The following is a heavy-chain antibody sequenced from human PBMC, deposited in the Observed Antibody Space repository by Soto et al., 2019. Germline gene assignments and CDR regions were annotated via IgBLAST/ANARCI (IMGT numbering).Heavy chain of an antibody. CDR3: ARDLRGRITIFGVVPSYGMDV. J-gene: IGHJ6*02. Sequence: SETLSLTCTVSGGSISSGDSYWSWIRQPPGKGLEWIGNIYYSGSTHYNPSLKSRVTISRDTSKNQFSLNLSSVTAADTAVYFCARDLRGRITIFGVVPSYGMDVWGQGTTVTVSS. CDR2: IYYSGST. V-gene: IGHV4-30-4*01. D-gene: IGHD3-3*01. CDR1: GGSISSGDSY.